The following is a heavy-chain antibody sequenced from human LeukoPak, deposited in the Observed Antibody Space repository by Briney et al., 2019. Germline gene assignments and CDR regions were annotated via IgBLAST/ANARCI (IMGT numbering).Heavy chain of an antibody. CDR1: GFTFSVYY. D-gene: IGHD5-12*01. CDR3: ATGYRSAYSWDS. Sequence: GGSLRLSCAASGFTFSVYYMFWVRQAPGKGLVWVSNISPDATNSKYADFVEGRFTISRDNAKNTLYLQLDSLRVEDAAVYYCATGYRSAYSWDSWGQGTLVTVSS. J-gene: IGHJ4*02. V-gene: IGHV3-74*03. CDR2: ISPDATNS.